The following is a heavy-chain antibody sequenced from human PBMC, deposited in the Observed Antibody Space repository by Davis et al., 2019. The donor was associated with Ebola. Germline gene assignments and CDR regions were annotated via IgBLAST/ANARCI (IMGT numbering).Heavy chain of an antibody. Sequence: VASGFTFSIYATSWVRQAPCKALEWVDVISYDGSNKYYADSVKSRFTISRDNSKNTLYLQMNSLRAEDTAVYYCAKDGVGYDFWSGFFDYWGQGTLVTVSS. J-gene: IGHJ4*02. CDR2: ISYDGSNK. CDR1: GFTFSIYA. V-gene: IGHV3-30*18. D-gene: IGHD3-3*01. CDR3: AKDGVGYDFWSGFFDY.